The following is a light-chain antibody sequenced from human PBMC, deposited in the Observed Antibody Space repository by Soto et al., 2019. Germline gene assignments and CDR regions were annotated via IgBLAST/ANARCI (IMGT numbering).Light chain of an antibody. CDR2: GAS. CDR1: QTIPTGF. Sequence: PGDRATLSCRASQTIPTGFLAWFQQKSGQAPRLLIYGASTRATGIPDRISGSGSGTDFTLTISRVEPEDFAVYYCQQYDTSPVTFGQGTNLEI. CDR3: QQYDTSPVT. J-gene: IGKJ2*01. V-gene: IGKV3-20*01.